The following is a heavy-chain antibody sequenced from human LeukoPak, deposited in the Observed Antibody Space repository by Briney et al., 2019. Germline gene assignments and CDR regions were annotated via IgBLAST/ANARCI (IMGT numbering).Heavy chain of an antibody. V-gene: IGHV4-59*08. CDR3: ARRGGSYSNWFDP. J-gene: IGHJ5*02. D-gene: IGHD1-26*01. CDR1: GGSISTYY. CDR2: ISYSGST. Sequence: SETLSLTCTVSGGSISTYYWSWIRQPPGKGLEWLGHISYSGSTNYNPSLKSRFTVSVDTSKKQFSLKLTSVTAVDTAVYHCARRGGSYSNWFDPWGQGTLVTVSS.